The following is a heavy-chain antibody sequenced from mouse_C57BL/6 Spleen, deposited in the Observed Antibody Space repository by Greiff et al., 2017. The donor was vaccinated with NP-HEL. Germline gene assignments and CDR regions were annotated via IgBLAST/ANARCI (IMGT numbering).Heavy chain of an antibody. J-gene: IGHJ1*03. CDR3: AGLWYFDV. Sequence: QVQLQQPGAELVRPGTSVKLSCKASGYTFTSYWMHWVKQRPGQGLEWIGVIDPSDSYTNYNQKFKGKATLTVDTSTSTAYMQLSSLTSEDSAVYYCAGLWYFDVWGTGTTVTVSS. CDR1: GYTFTSYW. D-gene: IGHD3-1*01. V-gene: IGHV1-59*01. CDR2: IDPSDSYT.